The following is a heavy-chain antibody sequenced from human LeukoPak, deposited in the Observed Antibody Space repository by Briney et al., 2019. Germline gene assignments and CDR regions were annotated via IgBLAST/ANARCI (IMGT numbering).Heavy chain of an antibody. V-gene: IGHV4-38-2*02. CDR2: IYHSGST. J-gene: IGHJ3*02. CDR3: ARVSCSSTSCYTWHDAFDI. Sequence: TLSLTCTVSGYSISSGYYWGWIRQPPGKGLEWIGSIYHSGSTYYNPSLKSRVTISVDTSKNQFSLKLSSVTAADTAVYYCARVSCSSTSCYTWHDAFDIWGQGTMDTVSS. D-gene: IGHD2-2*02. CDR1: GYSISSGYY.